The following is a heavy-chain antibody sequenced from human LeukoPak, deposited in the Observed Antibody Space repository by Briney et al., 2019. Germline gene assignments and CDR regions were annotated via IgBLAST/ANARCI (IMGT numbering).Heavy chain of an antibody. CDR3: ARQLWFGEFMDY. V-gene: IGHV4-39*01. J-gene: IGHJ4*02. Sequence: SETLSLTCTVSGGSISSSSYYWGWIRQPPGKGLEWIGSIYYSGSTYYNPSLKSRVTISEDTSKNQFSLKLSSVTAADTAVYYCARQLWFGEFMDYWGQGTLVTVSS. D-gene: IGHD3-10*01. CDR1: GGSISSSSYY. CDR2: IYYSGST.